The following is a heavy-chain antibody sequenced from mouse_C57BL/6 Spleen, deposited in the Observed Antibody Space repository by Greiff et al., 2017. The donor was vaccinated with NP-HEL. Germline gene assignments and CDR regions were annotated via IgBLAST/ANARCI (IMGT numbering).Heavy chain of an antibody. Sequence: QVQLQQSGAELVRPGASVKLSCKASGYTFTDYYINWVKQRPGQGLEWIARIYPGSGNTYYNEKFKGKATLTAEKSSSTAYMQLSSLTSEDSAVYVCARSGGGWSDYWGQGTTLTVSS. V-gene: IGHV1-76*01. D-gene: IGHD2-3*01. CDR1: GYTFTDYY. CDR2: IYPGSGNT. CDR3: ARSGGGWSDY. J-gene: IGHJ2*01.